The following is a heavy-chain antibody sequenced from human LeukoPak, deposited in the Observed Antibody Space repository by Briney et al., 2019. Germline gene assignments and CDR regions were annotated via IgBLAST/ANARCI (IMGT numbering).Heavy chain of an antibody. CDR2: VSDSGTA. CDR1: GYSISNYF. V-gene: IGHV4-59*08. J-gene: IGHJ6*03. CDR3: ARQQDSGYNYGNFHYYYYMDV. D-gene: IGHD3-22*01. Sequence: AESLSLTCSASGYSISNYFWNWIRQSPQKGLEWIGYVSDSGTANYNPSFKGRVTIAVEKSKNHFSMKVTSVTAADTAVYYCARQQDSGYNYGNFHYYYYMDVWGKGTTVTVSS.